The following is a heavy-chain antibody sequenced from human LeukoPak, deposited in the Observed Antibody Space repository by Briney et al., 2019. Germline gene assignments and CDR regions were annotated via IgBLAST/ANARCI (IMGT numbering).Heavy chain of an antibody. D-gene: IGHD1-1*01. Sequence: GGSLRLSCAASGFTFNSYWMHWVRQAPGKGPEWVANIRQDGGEKYYVDSVRGRFTISRDNAKNSLYLQMNSLGAEDSAVYYCASEGNDVSGALHMWGQGTMVTVSS. CDR2: IRQDGGEK. V-gene: IGHV3-7*01. CDR3: ASEGNDVSGALHM. CDR1: GFTFNSYW. J-gene: IGHJ3*02.